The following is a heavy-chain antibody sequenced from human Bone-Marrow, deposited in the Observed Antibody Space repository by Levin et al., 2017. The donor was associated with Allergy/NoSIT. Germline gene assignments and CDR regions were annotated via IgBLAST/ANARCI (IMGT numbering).Heavy chain of an antibody. J-gene: IGHJ4*02. V-gene: IGHV1-69*13. CDR1: GGTFSSYA. D-gene: IGHD2-2*01. CDR2: IIPIFGTA. Sequence: GASVKVSCKASGGTFSSYAISWVRQAPGQGLEWMGGIIPIFGTANYAQKFQGRVTITADESTSTAYMELSSLRSEDTAVYYCARDGCSSTSCYSDYWGQGTLVTVSS. CDR3: ARDGCSSTSCYSDY.